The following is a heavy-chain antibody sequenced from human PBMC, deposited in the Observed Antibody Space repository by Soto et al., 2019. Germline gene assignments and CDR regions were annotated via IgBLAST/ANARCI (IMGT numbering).Heavy chain of an antibody. D-gene: IGHD3-16*01. V-gene: IGHV3-66*01. CDR2: IYSGGST. CDR3: AAYSHKVY. J-gene: IGHJ4*02. CDR1: GFTVSNNY. Sequence: EEQLVESGGDLVQPGGSLRLSCAASGFTVSNNYMSWVRQAPGKGLECVSLIYSGGSTYYADSVKGRFTISRESSKNTLYLQMTSLRAEDTAMYYCAAYSHKVYLGQGTLVTVSS.